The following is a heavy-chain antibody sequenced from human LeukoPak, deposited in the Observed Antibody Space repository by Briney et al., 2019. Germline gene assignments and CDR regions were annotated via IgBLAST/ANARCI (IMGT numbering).Heavy chain of an antibody. CDR1: GFTFSIND. V-gene: IGHV3-13*01. D-gene: IGHD5-18*01. Sequence: GGSLRLSCTASGFTFSINDMHWVRQATGKGLEWVSGVGTVGDKYYADSVKGRFIITREDAKNSVYLQMNSLRAGDTAVYYCARGGKTAMADYWGQGTLVTVSS. J-gene: IGHJ4*02. CDR3: ARGGKTAMADY. CDR2: VGTVGDK.